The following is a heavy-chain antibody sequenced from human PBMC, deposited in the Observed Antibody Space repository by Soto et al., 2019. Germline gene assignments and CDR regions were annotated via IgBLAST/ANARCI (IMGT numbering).Heavy chain of an antibody. J-gene: IGHJ6*02. D-gene: IGHD3-16*01. CDR2: IYHSGST. V-gene: IGHV4-4*02. Sequence: SETLSLTCAVSGGSISSSSWWSWVRQPPGKGLEWIGEIYHSGSTNYNPSLKSRVTISVDKSKNQFSLKLSSVTAADTAMYYCAGRYIMNGMDVWGQGTTVTVSS. CDR3: AGRYIMNGMDV. CDR1: GGSISSSSW.